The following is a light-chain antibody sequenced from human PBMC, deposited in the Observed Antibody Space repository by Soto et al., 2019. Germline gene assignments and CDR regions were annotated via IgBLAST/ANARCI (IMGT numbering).Light chain of an antibody. CDR3: AAWDDSLSGVV. V-gene: IGLV1-47*01. CDR1: SSNIGSNY. Sequence: QSVLTQPPSASGTPGQRVTISCSGSSSNIGSNYVYWYQHLPGTAPKVVIYRNNQRPSGVPDRFSGSKSGTSASLAISGLQSEDEADYYCAAWDDSLSGVVFGGGTKVTVL. J-gene: IGLJ2*01. CDR2: RNN.